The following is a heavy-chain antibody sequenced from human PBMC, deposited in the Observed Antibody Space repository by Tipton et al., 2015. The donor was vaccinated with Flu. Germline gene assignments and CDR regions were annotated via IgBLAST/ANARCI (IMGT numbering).Heavy chain of an antibody. V-gene: IGHV4-31*03. CDR3: ARDSAAHYGMDV. J-gene: IGHJ6*02. D-gene: IGHD6-13*01. CDR2: IYSSETT. Sequence: TLSLTCSVSGGALTGGNYFWTWIRQHPAKGLEWIGYIYSSETTYYNPSLKSRVTISLDTSKRQFSLHLTSVTAADTAVYYCARDSAAHYGMDVWGQGTTVTVSS. CDR1: GGALTGGNYF.